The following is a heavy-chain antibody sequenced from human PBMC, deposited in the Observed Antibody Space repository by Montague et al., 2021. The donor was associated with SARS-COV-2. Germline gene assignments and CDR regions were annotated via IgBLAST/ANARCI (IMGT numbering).Heavy chain of an antibody. V-gene: IGHV4-34*01. CDR1: GGSFSGYY. Sequence: SETLSLTCAVYGGSFSGYYWSWIRQPPGKGLEWIGEINHSGSTNYNPSLKSRVTISVDTSKNQFSLKLSSVTAADTAVYYCARGYDYVWGSYRYLHWFDPWGGGTLVTVPS. CDR2: INHSGST. J-gene: IGHJ5*02. D-gene: IGHD3-16*02. CDR3: ARGYDYVWGSYRYLHWFDP.